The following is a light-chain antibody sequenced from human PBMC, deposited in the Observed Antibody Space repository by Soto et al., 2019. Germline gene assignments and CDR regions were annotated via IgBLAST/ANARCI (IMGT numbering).Light chain of an antibody. CDR3: CSYAGSSTSRV. V-gene: IGLV2-23*01. CDR1: SSDVGSYNL. J-gene: IGLJ2*01. CDR2: EGS. Sequence: QSALTQPASVSGSPGQSITISGTGTSSDVGSYNLVSWYQQHPGKAPKLMIYEGSKRPSGVSNRVSGSKSGNTASLTSSGLQAEDYADYYCCSYAGSSTSRVFAGGTKLTVL.